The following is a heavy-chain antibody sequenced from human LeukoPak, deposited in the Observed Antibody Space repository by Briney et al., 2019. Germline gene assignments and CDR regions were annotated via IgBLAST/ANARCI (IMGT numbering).Heavy chain of an antibody. CDR1: GFTFSSYE. J-gene: IGHJ4*02. V-gene: IGHV3-48*03. Sequence: GGTLRLSCAASGFTFSSYEMNWVRQAPGKGLEWVSYISSSGSTIYYADSVKGRFTISRDNAKHSLDLQMNSLRAEDTAVYYCARARRGSSGWYDYWGQGTLVTVSS. CDR2: ISSSGSTI. D-gene: IGHD6-19*01. CDR3: ARARRGSSGWYDY.